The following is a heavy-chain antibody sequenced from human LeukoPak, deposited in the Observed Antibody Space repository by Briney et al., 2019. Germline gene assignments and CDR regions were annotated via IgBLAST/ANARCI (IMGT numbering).Heavy chain of an antibody. J-gene: IGHJ4*02. CDR2: IKQDGSEK. D-gene: IGHD3-3*01. V-gene: IGHV3-7*03. CDR3: ARDFTIFGVVYGPSPIDY. CDR1: GFTFSSYW. Sequence: GGSLRLSCVASGFTFSSYWMSWVRQAPGKGLEWVANIKQDGSEKYYVDSVKGRFTISRDNAKNSLYLQMNSLRAEDTAVYYCARDFTIFGVVYGPSPIDYWGQGTLVTVSS.